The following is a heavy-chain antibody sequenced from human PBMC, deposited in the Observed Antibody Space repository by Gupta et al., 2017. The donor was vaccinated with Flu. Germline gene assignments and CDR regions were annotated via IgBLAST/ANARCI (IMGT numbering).Heavy chain of an antibody. Sequence: QVQLLESGGGVVQPGWSLRLPCAASGFTFSSHGIPWVRQAPGKGLEWVAVIWYDGSNKYYADSVKGRFTISRDNSKNTLYLQMNSLRAEDTAVYYCARAGYQLHPGGWFDPWGQGTLVTVSS. CDR2: IWYDGSNK. J-gene: IGHJ5*02. CDR1: GFTFSSHG. V-gene: IGHV3-33*01. D-gene: IGHD2-2*01. CDR3: ARAGYQLHPGGWFDP.